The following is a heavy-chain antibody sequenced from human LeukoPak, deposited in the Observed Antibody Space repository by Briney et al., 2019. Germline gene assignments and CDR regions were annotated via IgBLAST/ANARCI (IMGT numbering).Heavy chain of an antibody. D-gene: IGHD3-10*01. V-gene: IGHV4-34*01. CDR1: GGSFSGYY. CDR2: INHSGST. J-gene: IGHJ6*02. Sequence: PSETLSLTCAVYGGSFSGYYWSWIRQPPGKGLEWIGEINHSGSTNYNPSLKSRVTISVDTSKNQFSLKLSSVTAADTAVYYCARERYYYGSGKYYYYGMDVWGQGTTVTVSS. CDR3: ARERYYYGSGKYYYYGMDV.